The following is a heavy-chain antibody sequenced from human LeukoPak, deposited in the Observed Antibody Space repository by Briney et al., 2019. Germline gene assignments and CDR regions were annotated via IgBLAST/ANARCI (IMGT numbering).Heavy chain of an antibody. CDR3: ARVIGSSPTNCWFDP. J-gene: IGHJ5*02. CDR2: ISSSGSYT. CDR1: GFTFSSYS. Sequence: GGSLRLSCAASGFTFSSYSMNWVRQAPGKGLEWVSYISSSGSYTKYEDSVKGRFTISRDNAKNSLYLQMNSLRAEDTALYYCARVIGSSPTNCWFDPWGQGTLVTVSS. V-gene: IGHV3-11*05. D-gene: IGHD6-13*01.